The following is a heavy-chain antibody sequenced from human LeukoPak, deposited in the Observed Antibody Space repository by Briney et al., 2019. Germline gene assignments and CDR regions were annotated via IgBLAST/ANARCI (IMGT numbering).Heavy chain of an antibody. J-gene: IGHJ6*04. V-gene: IGHV3-21*01. D-gene: IGHD6-13*01. CDR2: IGGSSSYI. CDR3: ARALAAAGTKNYYCYYGMDG. Sequence: PWGSLRLSCAASGFTFSTYSMNWVRQAPGKGLEWVSSIGGSSSYIYYADSVKGRFTISRDNAKNSLYLQMNSLRAEDTAVYYCARALAAAGTKNYYCYYGMDGWGKGTTVTVSS. CDR1: GFTFSTYS.